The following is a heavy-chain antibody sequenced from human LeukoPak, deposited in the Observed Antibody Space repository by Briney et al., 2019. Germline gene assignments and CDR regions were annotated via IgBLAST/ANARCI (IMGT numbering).Heavy chain of an antibody. CDR1: GGSISSSSYY. CDR3: ARLSDY. CDR2: INYSGST. J-gene: IGHJ4*02. Sequence: SETPSLTCTVSGGSISSSSYYWGWIRQPPGKGLEWIGSINYSGSTYYNPSLKSRVTISVDTSKTQFSLKLSSVTAADTAVYYCARLSDYWGQGTLVTVSS. V-gene: IGHV4-39*01.